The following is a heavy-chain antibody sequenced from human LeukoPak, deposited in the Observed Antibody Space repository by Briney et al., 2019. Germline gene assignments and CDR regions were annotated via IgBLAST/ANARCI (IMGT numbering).Heavy chain of an antibody. D-gene: IGHD6-13*01. CDR3: ARRRQQLVVDY. CDR2: ISYSGST. J-gene: IGHJ4*02. CDR1: GGSINSSSYY. Sequence: SETLSLTCTVSGGSINSSSYYWGWIRQPPGKGAEWIGSISYSGSTYYNPSLKSRVTISVDTSRNQFSLNLSSVTAADTAVYYCARRRQQLVVDYWGQGTLVTVSS. V-gene: IGHV4-39*01.